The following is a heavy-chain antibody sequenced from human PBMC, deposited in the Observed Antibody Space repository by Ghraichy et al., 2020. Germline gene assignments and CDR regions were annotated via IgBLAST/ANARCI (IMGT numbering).Heavy chain of an antibody. CDR3: VTQRGDY. D-gene: IGHD3-16*01. Sequence: LSLTCTASRLTSSPYWMSWVRQAPGKGLEWAATINQDGSKKYYVDSVKGRFTISRDNAKNSLFLQMDSLRAEDTAVYYCVTQRGDYWGQGTLVTVSS. V-gene: IGHV3-7*03. CDR1: RLTSSPYW. CDR2: INQDGSKK. J-gene: IGHJ4*02.